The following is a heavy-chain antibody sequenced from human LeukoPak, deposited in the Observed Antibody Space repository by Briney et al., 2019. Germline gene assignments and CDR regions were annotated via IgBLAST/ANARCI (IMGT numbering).Heavy chain of an antibody. J-gene: IGHJ4*02. CDR2: IKSKTDGGTT. CDR1: GITFSNAW. D-gene: IGHD3-10*01. CDR3: TTDRPHYLWFGEVYYFDY. Sequence: GGSLRLSCAASGITFSNAWMSWVRQAPGKGLEWVGRIKSKTDGGTTDYAAPVKGRFTISRDDSKNTLYLQMNSLKTEDTAVYYCTTDRPHYLWFGEVYYFDYWGQGTLVTVSS. V-gene: IGHV3-15*01.